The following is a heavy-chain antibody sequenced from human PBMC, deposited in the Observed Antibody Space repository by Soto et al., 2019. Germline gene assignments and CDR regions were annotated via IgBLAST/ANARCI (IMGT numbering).Heavy chain of an antibody. Sequence: GGSLRLSCAASGFTFSDYAIHWVRQAPGKGLEYVSAIFPNGVSTHYADSVKGRFTISRDNSKNTVYLQMSSLTAEDTAVYYCVKGEYYYDSSGYYPFDYWGQGTLVTVSS. CDR1: GFTFSDYA. D-gene: IGHD3-22*01. CDR3: VKGEYYYDSSGYYPFDY. V-gene: IGHV3-64D*06. J-gene: IGHJ4*02. CDR2: IFPNGVST.